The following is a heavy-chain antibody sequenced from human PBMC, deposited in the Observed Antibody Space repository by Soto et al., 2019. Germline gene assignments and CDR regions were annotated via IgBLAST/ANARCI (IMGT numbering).Heavy chain of an antibody. J-gene: IGHJ4*02. CDR3: VRALSHGWSRHFHY. CDR1: GYVFANYW. V-gene: IGHV5-51*01. D-gene: IGHD6-19*01. CDR2: IYPGDSDT. Sequence: PGESLKISCKGSGYVFANYWIGWVRQMPGKGLEWMGIIYPGDSDTRYSPSFQGRVTISADKSNSTAYLQWSSLEAADTAIYYCVRALSHGWSRHFHYWGQGTLLTVST.